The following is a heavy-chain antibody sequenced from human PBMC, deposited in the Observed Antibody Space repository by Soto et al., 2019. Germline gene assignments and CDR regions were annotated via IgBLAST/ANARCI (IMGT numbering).Heavy chain of an antibody. CDR1: GYSISSGYY. CDR3: ARGGYDSSGSIDY. J-gene: IGHJ4*02. CDR2: IYHSGST. Sequence: SETLSLTCTVSGYSISSGYYWGWIRQPPGKGLEWIGSIYHSGSTYYNPSLKSRVTISVDTSKNQFSLKLSSVTAADTAVYYCARGGYDSSGSIDYWGQGTLVTVSS. D-gene: IGHD3-22*01. V-gene: IGHV4-38-2*02.